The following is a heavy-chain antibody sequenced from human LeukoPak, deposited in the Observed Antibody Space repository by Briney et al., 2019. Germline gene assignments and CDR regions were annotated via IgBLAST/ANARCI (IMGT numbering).Heavy chain of an antibody. D-gene: IGHD5-24*01. V-gene: IGHV3-33*01. Sequence: PGGSLRLSCAASGFTFSSYGMHWVRQAPGKGLEWVAVIWYDGSNKYYADSVKGRFTISRDNSKNTLYLQMNSLRAEDTAVYYCARGGRDGYNYYWGQGTLVTVSS. CDR1: GFTFSSYG. CDR3: ARGGRDGYNYY. CDR2: IWYDGSNK. J-gene: IGHJ4*02.